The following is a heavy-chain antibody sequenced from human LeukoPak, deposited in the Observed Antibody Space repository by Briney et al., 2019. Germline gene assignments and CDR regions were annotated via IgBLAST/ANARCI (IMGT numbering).Heavy chain of an antibody. V-gene: IGHV3-30*04. J-gene: IGHJ5*02. CDR3: ARERMAVRNWFDP. CDR2: ISYDGSNK. CDR1: GFTFSSYA. D-gene: IGHD2-21*01. Sequence: GGSLRLSCAASGFTFSSYAMHWVRQAPGKGLEWVAVISYDGSNKYYAGSVKGRFTISRDNSKNTLYLQMNSLRAEDTAVYYCARERMAVRNWFDPWGQGTLVTVSS.